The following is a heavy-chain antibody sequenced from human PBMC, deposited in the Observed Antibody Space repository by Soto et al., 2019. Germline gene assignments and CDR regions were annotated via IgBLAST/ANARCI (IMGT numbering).Heavy chain of an antibody. CDR1: GYTFSNFA. CDR3: ARRALSHAFIDY. CDR2: INAGNWNT. J-gene: IGHJ4*02. Sequence: GASVKVSCKASGYTFSNFAMHWVRQAPGQRLEWMGWINAGNWNTKYSQKFQDRFTISRDISKNTVFLQMNSLRAEDTAVYFCARRALSHAFIDYWGQGALVTV. V-gene: IGHV1-3*01.